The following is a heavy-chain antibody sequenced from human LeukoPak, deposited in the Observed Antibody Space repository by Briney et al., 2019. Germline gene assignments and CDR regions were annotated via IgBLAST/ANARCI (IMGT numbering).Heavy chain of an antibody. Sequence: PSETLSLTCTVSGGSIGSSTYYWDWIRQPPGKGLEWIGSIYYSGSTYYNPSLKSRVTISVDTSKNQFSLKLSSVTAADTAVYYCARGFASNGTDYWGQGTLVTVSS. D-gene: IGHD2-8*01. CDR1: GGSIGSSTYY. V-gene: IGHV4-39*07. CDR2: IYYSGST. J-gene: IGHJ4*02. CDR3: ARGFASNGTDY.